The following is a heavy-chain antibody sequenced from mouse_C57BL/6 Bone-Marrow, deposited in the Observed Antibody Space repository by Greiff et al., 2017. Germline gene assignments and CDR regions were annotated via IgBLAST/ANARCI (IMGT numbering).Heavy chain of an antibody. V-gene: IGHV1-42*01. CDR2: INPSTGGT. CDR3: ARNYYGSSYEGNAMDY. CDR1: GYSFTGYY. Sequence: VQLQQSGPELVKPGASVKISCKASGYSFTGYYMNWVKQSPEKSLEWIGAINPSTGGTTYTQKFKAKATLTVDKSSSTTCMQIKSLTSEDSAVYDCARNYYGSSYEGNAMDYWGQGTSVTVSS. J-gene: IGHJ4*01. D-gene: IGHD1-1*01.